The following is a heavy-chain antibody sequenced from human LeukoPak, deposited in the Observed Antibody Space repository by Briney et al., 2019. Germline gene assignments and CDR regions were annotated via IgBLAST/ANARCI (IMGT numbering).Heavy chain of an antibody. J-gene: IGHJ4*02. CDR1: GDSVSSNSVA. V-gene: IGHV6-1*01. D-gene: IGHD6-19*01. CDR2: TYQRSKWYN. CDR3: ARSPSPYSSGWYFDY. Sequence: SQTLSLTCAISGDSVSSNSVAWNWIRQSPSRGLEWLGRTYQRSKWYNDYAVSVKSRITINPDISKNQFSLQLNSVTPEDTAVYYCARSPSPYSSGWYFDYWGQGTLVTVSS.